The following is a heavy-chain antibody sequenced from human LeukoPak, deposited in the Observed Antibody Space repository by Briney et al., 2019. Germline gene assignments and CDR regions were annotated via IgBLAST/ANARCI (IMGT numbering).Heavy chain of an antibody. CDR1: GGSFSGYY. CDR3: ARGGVTISPRYYYGMDV. V-gene: IGHV4-34*01. J-gene: IGHJ6*04. CDR2: INHSGST. Sequence: SETLSLTCAVYGGSFSGYYWSWIRQPPGKGLEWIGEINHSGSTNYNPSLKSRATISVDTSKNQFSLKLSSVTAADTAVYYCARGGVTISPRYYYGMDVWGKGTTVTVSS. D-gene: IGHD3-9*01.